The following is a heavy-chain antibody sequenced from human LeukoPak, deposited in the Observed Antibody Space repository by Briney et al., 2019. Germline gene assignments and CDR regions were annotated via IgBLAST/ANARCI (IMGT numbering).Heavy chain of an antibody. V-gene: IGHV4-38-2*01. D-gene: IGHD2-2*01. CDR2: IYHAGSA. Sequence: PSETLSLTCSVSGYSFTSGHYWGWIRQPPGKGLEWIANIYHAGSAHYNPSLKSRVTISVDTSKNQFSLKLSSVTAADTAVYYCARYCTSTTCILRGFDYWGQGTLVTVSS. J-gene: IGHJ4*02. CDR1: GYSFTSGHY. CDR3: ARYCTSTTCILRGFDY.